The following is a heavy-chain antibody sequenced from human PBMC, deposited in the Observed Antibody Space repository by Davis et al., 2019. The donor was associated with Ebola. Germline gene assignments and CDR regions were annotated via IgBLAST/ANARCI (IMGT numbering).Heavy chain of an antibody. CDR2: VFHSGTT. Sequence: PGGSLRLSCTVSGGSISGHYWSWIRQPPGKGLEWIGYVFHSGTTNYNPSLKSRVTMTVDKSKNQFSLKVNSLTAADTAVYYCARSIEWATIFDSWGQGAPVTVYS. CDR1: GGSISGHY. V-gene: IGHV4-59*11. D-gene: IGHD5-12*01. CDR3: ARSIEWATIFDS. J-gene: IGHJ5*01.